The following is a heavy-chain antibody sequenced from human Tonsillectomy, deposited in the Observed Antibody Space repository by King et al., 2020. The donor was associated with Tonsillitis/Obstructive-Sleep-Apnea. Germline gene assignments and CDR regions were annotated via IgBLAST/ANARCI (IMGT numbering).Heavy chain of an antibody. Sequence: VQLQESGPGLVKPSETLSLTCTVSGGSISSYYWSWIRQPPGKGLEWIGYIYYSGSTNYNPSLTSRVTISVDTSKNQFSLNRGSVTAADTAGYYCARTGRPGPITTHPCDYWGQGTLVTVSS. CDR3: ARTGRPGPITTHPCDY. J-gene: IGHJ4*02. V-gene: IGHV4-59*01. CDR1: GGSISSYY. D-gene: IGHD1-14*01. CDR2: IYYSGST.